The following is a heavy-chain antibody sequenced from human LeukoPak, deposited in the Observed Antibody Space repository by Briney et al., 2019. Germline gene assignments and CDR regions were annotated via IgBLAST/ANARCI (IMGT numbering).Heavy chain of an antibody. D-gene: IGHD6-25*01. V-gene: IGHV3-23*01. J-gene: IGHJ6*02. Sequence: GGSLRLSCAASGFASSGYAMSWVRQAPGKGLEWISAISGSGGNTYYADSVKGRFTISRDNSKNTLYVQMNSLRAEDTAVYYCAKGADYYYYYGMDVWGQGTTVTVSS. CDR2: ISGSGGNT. CDR3: AKGADYYYYYGMDV. CDR1: GFASSGYA.